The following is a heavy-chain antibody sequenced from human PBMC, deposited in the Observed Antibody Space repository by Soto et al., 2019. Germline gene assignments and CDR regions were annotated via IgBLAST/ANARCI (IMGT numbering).Heavy chain of an antibody. CDR1: GFTFSSYG. J-gene: IGHJ6*02. Sequence: GGSLRLSCAASGFTFSSYGMHWVRQAPGKGLEWVAVISYDGNNKYYADSVKGRFIVSRDNSKNTLYLQMSRLKPEDTAVYYCAKTDRRLPLWFTIGDVWGQGTTVTVSS. V-gene: IGHV3-30*18. CDR3: AKTDRRLPLWFTIGDV. D-gene: IGHD3-10*01. CDR2: ISYDGNNK.